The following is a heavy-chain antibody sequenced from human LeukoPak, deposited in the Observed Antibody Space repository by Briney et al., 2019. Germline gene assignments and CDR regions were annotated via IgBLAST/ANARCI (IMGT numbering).Heavy chain of an antibody. CDR1: GITFSSYA. CDR2: ISGSGGST. D-gene: IGHD3-22*01. V-gene: IGHV3-23*01. Sequence: GGSLRLSCAASGITFSSYAMSWVRQAPGKGLEWVSAISGSGGSTYYADSVKGRFTISRDNSKNTLYLQMNSLRAEDTAVYYCAKASYDGYYYYGMDVWGQGTTVTVSS. CDR3: AKASYDGYYYYGMDV. J-gene: IGHJ6*02.